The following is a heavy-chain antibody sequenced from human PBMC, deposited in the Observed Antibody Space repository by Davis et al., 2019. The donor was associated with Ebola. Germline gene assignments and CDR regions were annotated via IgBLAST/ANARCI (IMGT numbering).Heavy chain of an antibody. Sequence: GESLKISCAASGFTFSSYWMHWVRQAPGKGLAWVSRINSDGSSTSYADSVKGRFTISRDNAKNTLYLQMNSLRAEDTAVYYCAREDYSIYYYYGMDVWGKGTTVTVSS. CDR3: AREDYSIYYYYGMDV. J-gene: IGHJ6*04. V-gene: IGHV3-74*01. D-gene: IGHD4-11*01. CDR2: INSDGSST. CDR1: GFTFSSYW.